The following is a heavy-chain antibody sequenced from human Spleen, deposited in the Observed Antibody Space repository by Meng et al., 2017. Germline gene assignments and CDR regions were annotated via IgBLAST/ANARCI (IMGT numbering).Heavy chain of an antibody. V-gene: IGHV4-61*05. CDR3: ARYTSSGNDF. Sequence: SETLSLTCTVSGGSISSSSYYWSWIRQPPGKGLEWIGYIYYSGSTNYNPSLKSRVTISVDTSKNQFSLKLNSVTAADTAVYYCARYTSSGNDFWGHGTLVTVSS. CDR1: GGSISSSSYY. CDR2: IYYSGST. J-gene: IGHJ5*01. D-gene: IGHD6-13*01.